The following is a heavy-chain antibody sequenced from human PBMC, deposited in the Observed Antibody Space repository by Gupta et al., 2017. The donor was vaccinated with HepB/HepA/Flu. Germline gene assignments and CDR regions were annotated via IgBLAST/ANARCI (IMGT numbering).Heavy chain of an antibody. CDR3: ARKGARYCSSTSCYRYWYFDR. CDR2: INHSGST. D-gene: IGHD2-2*01. Sequence: QVQLQQWGAGLLKPPETLSLTCAVYGGSFSGYYWSWIRQPPGKGLEWIGEINHSGSTNYNPSLKSRVTISVDTSKNQFSLKLSSVTAADTAVYYCARKGARYCSSTSCYRYWYFDRWGRGTLVTVAS. V-gene: IGHV4-34*01. CDR1: GGSFSGYY. J-gene: IGHJ2*01.